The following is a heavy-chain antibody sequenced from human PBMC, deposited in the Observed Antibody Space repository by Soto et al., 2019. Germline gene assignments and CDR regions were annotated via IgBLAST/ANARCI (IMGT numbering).Heavy chain of an antibody. D-gene: IGHD3-3*01. CDR3: ARASWEFVTISYFDY. V-gene: IGHV1-69*13. J-gene: IGHJ4*02. CDR1: GGTFSSYA. Sequence: WASVKVSCKASGGTFSSYAISWVRQAPGQGLEWMGGIIPIFGTANYAQKFQGRVTVTADESTSTAYVELSSLRSEDTAVYYCARASWEFVTISYFDYWGQGTLVTVSS. CDR2: IIPIFGTA.